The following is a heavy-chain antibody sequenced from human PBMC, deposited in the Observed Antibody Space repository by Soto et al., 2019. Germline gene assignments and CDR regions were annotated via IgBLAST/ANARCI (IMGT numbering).Heavy chain of an antibody. V-gene: IGHV3-11*06. CDR3: ARDKDVWSGHPVGFDP. Sequence: GGSLRLSCTGSGFNFSDYQMRWICQASSQGLECIAFISSGLIYTNYTDIERSRFTISRDKAKNSLYLQMNSLRVEDTAIYYCARDKDVWSGHPVGFDPWGSGTLVTDSS. CDR2: ISSGLIYT. J-gene: IGHJ5*02. CDR1: GFNFSDYQ. D-gene: IGHD3-3*01.